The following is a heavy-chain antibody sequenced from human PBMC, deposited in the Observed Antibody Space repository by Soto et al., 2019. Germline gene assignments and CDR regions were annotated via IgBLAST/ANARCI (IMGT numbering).Heavy chain of an antibody. CDR2: ITVNGNT. D-gene: IGHD1-7*01. Sequence: QVQQLESGPGLVKPWDTLSLTCTVSGAYISDFSWSGIRQPAGKGLEWIGRITVNGNTQYNPSFRSRVTMSMDTSRNQFSLNLQSATAADTALYYCARESGENWTYEAHWGQGTLVTVSS. J-gene: IGHJ1*01. CDR1: GAYISDFS. CDR3: ARESGENWTYEAH. V-gene: IGHV4-4*07.